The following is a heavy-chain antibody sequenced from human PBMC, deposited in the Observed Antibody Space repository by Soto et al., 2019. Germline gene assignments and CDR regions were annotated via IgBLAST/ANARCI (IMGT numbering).Heavy chain of an antibody. J-gene: IGHJ6*03. V-gene: IGHV1-18*01. D-gene: IGHD6-19*01. CDR2: ISAFNGNT. CDR1: GYSFTNYG. CDR3: ARDRGVAPPVAGNTHYYYYMDV. Sequence: QDQLLQSGAEVKKPGASVTVSCKASGYSFTNYGITWVRLAPGQGLEWMGWISAFNGNTHYAQKLQGRVTMTTDASTSTAFLELRSLRSDDTAVYYCARDRGVAPPVAGNTHYYYYMDVWGKGTTVTVSS.